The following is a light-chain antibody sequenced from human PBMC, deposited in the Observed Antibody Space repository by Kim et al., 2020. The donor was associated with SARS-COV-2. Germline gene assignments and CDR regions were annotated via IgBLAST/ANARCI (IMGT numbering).Light chain of an antibody. Sequence: QAVVTQEPSLTVSPGGTVTLTCGSSTGAVTSGHYPYWFQQKPGQAPRTLIYDTSNTLSWTPARFSGSLLGGKAALTLSGAQPEDEAEYYCLLSYSGAPYVFGTGTKVTVL. CDR2: DTS. V-gene: IGLV7-46*01. CDR3: LLSYSGAPYV. CDR1: TGAVTSGHY. J-gene: IGLJ1*01.